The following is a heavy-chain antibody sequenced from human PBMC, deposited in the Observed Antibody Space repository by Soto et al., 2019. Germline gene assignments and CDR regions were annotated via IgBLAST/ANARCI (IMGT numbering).Heavy chain of an antibody. CDR1: GGSFSGYY. CDR3: ARQYYYDSSGYYYIAFDI. D-gene: IGHD3-22*01. V-gene: IGHV4-34*01. Sequence: SETLSLTCAVYGGSFSGYYWSWIRQPPGKGLEWIGEINHSGSTNYNPSLKSRVTISVDTSKNQFSLKLSSVTAADTAVYYCARQYYYDSSGYYYIAFDIWGQGTMVTVSS. J-gene: IGHJ3*02. CDR2: INHSGST.